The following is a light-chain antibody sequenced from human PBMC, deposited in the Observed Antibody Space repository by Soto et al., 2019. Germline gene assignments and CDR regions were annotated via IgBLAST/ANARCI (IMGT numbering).Light chain of an antibody. V-gene: IGLV2-8*01. CDR1: SSDVGGYNY. Sequence: QSALTQPPSASGSPGQSVTISCTGTSSDVGGYNYVSWYQHLPGKAPKLIIYEVTKRPSGVPDRFSGSKSGNTASLTVSGLQAEDEADYYCSSYAGSNNYVFGTGTKVTVL. CDR2: EVT. J-gene: IGLJ1*01. CDR3: SSYAGSNNYV.